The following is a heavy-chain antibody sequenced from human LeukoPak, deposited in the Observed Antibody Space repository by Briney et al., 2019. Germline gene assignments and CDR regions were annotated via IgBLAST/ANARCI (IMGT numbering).Heavy chain of an antibody. CDR2: ISSSSSYK. J-gene: IGHJ3*02. D-gene: IGHD3-10*01. CDR1: GFTFSSYS. CDR3: ARDSLPPPLYGSTRAFDI. Sequence: GGSLRLSCAASGFTFSSYSMNWVRQAPGKGLEWVSSISSSSSYKYYADSVKGRFTISRDNAKNSLYLQMNSLRAEDTAVYYCARDSLPPPLYGSTRAFDIWGQGTMVTVSS. V-gene: IGHV3-21*01.